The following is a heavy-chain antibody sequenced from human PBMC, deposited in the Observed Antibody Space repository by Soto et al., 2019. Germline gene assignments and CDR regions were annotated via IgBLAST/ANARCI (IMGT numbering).Heavy chain of an antibody. V-gene: IGHV3-11*06. J-gene: IGHJ5*02. CDR2: ISSGGRFT. Sequence: PGGSLRLSCVASGFTFSDYYMSWIRQAPGKGLEWISYISSGGRFTKYADSVKGRFTISRDDAKNSLFLQMNSLRADDTAVYYCARVEDPDPWGQGTLVTVSS. CDR1: GFTFSDYY. CDR3: ARVEDPDP.